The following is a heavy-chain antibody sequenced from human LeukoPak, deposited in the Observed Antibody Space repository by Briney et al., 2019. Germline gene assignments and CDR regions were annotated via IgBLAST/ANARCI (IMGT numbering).Heavy chain of an antibody. CDR3: ATPRGADWYFDL. Sequence: ASVKVSCKASGYTFTGYYMHWVRQAPGQGLEWMGRINPNSGGTNYAQKFQGRVTMTRDTSISTAYMELSRLRSDDTAAYYCATPRGADWYFDLWGRGTLVSVSS. D-gene: IGHD3-10*01. V-gene: IGHV1-2*06. J-gene: IGHJ2*01. CDR2: INPNSGGT. CDR1: GYTFTGYY.